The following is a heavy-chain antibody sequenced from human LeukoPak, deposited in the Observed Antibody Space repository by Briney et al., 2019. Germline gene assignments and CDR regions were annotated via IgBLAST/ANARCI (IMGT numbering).Heavy chain of an antibody. Sequence: GGSVKVSCEASGCTFSSYAISWVRQAPGQGLEWVGGIIRSFGTANYAHNVQGRVTITPDESTNKPSMELNSLRAEDTAVSYCESTQPNYCGGDCLFDYWGQGTLVTVSS. CDR3: ESTQPNYCGGDCLFDY. CDR1: GCTFSSYA. D-gene: IGHD2-21*02. V-gene: IGHV1-69*01. J-gene: IGHJ4*02. CDR2: IIRSFGTA.